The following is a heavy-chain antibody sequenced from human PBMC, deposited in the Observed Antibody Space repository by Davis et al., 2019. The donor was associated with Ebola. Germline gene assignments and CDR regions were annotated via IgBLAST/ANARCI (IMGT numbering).Heavy chain of an antibody. V-gene: IGHV3-7*01. CDR2: IKQDGSEK. CDR1: GFTFSSYW. CDR3: ASYDFWSGYHRN. Sequence: GESLKISCAASGFTFSSYWMSWVRQAPGKGLEWVANIKQDGSEKYYVDSVKGRFTISRDNAKNSLYLQMNSLRAEDTAVYYCASYDFWSGYHRNWGQGTLVTVSS. D-gene: IGHD3-3*01. J-gene: IGHJ4*02.